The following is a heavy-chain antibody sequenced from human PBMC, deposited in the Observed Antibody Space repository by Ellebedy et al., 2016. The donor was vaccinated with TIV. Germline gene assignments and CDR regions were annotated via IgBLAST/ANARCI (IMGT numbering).Heavy chain of an antibody. D-gene: IGHD6-25*01. V-gene: IGHV1-46*03. Sequence: ASVKVSCXASGYTFTSYYMHWVRQAPGQGLEWMGIINPSGGSTSYAQKFQGRVTMTRDTSTSTVYMELSSLRSEDTAVYYCARAISSANDYYYYYMDVWGKGTTVTVSS. CDR2: INPSGGST. CDR1: GYTFTSYY. J-gene: IGHJ6*03. CDR3: ARAISSANDYYYYYMDV.